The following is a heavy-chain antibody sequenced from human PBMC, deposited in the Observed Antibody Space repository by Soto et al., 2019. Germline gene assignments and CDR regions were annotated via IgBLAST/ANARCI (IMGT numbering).Heavy chain of an antibody. V-gene: IGHV3-15*07. CDR3: TSGSRDYYDSSGYYFAFDI. Sequence: GGSLNLSCATPRFSFSNALMNWVRQAPGKGLEWVGRIKSKTDGGTTDYAAPVKGRFTISRDDSKNTLYLQMNSLKTEDTAVYYCTSGSRDYYDSSGYYFAFDIWGQGT. CDR2: IKSKTDGGTT. CDR1: RFSFSNAL. D-gene: IGHD3-22*01. J-gene: IGHJ3*02.